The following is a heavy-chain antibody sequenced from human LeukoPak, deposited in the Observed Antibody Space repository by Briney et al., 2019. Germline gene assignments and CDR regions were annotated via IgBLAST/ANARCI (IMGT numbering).Heavy chain of an antibody. CDR1: GGSISSYY. CDR3: AMSMVRGVRDWCDP. V-gene: IGHV4-59*12. Sequence: PSETLSLTCPFSGGSISSYYWSWIRQPPGKGLEWIGYIYYSGSTNYNPSLKSRVTISVDTSKNQFSLKLSSVTASDTAVYYCAMSMVRGVRDWCDPGAQGTLVSVSS. CDR2: IYYSGST. D-gene: IGHD3-10*01. J-gene: IGHJ5*02.